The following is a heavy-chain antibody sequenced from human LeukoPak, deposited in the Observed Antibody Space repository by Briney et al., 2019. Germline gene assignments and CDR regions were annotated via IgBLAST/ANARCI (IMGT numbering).Heavy chain of an antibody. J-gene: IGHJ4*02. CDR3: ERGGQAAVYY. CDR1: GFTFSSHW. V-gene: IGHV3-74*01. D-gene: IGHD6-25*01. Sequence: AGSLRLSCAASGFTFSSHWTHWVRQAPGKGLVWVSFINNDGRVTRYADSGKGRFTISRDNAKNTVYLQMHSLRAEDTAMYYCERGGQAAVYYWGPGTLVTVSS. CDR2: INNDGRVT.